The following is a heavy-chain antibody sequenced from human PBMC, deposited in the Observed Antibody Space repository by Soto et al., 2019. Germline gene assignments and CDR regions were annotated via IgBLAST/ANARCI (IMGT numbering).Heavy chain of an antibody. Sequence: QVQLVESGGGVVQPGRSLRLSCAASGFPFTTYGMHWVREGPGKGLEWVAVISYVGSNKYYADSVKGRFTISRDNSKNTLYLQMNSRRPEDTALYYCVGGQYYFDYRGQGTLVTVSS. CDR2: ISYVGSNK. CDR3: VGGQYYFDY. J-gene: IGHJ4*02. D-gene: IGHD3-10*01. CDR1: GFPFTTYG. V-gene: IGHV3-30*03.